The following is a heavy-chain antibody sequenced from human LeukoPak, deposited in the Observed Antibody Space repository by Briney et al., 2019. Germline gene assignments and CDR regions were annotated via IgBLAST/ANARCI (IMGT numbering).Heavy chain of an antibody. Sequence: PSETLSLTCTVSGGSISSSDCFWGWIRQPPGRGLEWIGTVYHSGVAFYNPSLKSRVTISVGTSKNQFSLNLTSVTAADTAIYYCARDKTAVAGGYYLDYWGQGSLVTVSS. D-gene: IGHD6-19*01. V-gene: IGHV4-39*02. CDR2: VYHSGVA. J-gene: IGHJ4*02. CDR3: ARDKTAVAGGYYLDY. CDR1: GGSISSSDCF.